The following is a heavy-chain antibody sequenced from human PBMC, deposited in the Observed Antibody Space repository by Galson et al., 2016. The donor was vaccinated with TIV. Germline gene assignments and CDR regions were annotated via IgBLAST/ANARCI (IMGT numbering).Heavy chain of an antibody. Sequence: SETLSLTCTVSNGSISTHYWSWIRQPAGKGLEWIGRIYTSGATNYNPSLKSRVTMSVDTSNNQFSLRLSSVTAADTAVYYCVRDGSSLNYYYHVDVWGKGTAVTVSS. CDR3: VRDGSSLNYYYHVDV. V-gene: IGHV4-4*07. CDR1: NGSISTHY. J-gene: IGHJ6*03. D-gene: IGHD3-10*01. CDR2: IYTSGAT.